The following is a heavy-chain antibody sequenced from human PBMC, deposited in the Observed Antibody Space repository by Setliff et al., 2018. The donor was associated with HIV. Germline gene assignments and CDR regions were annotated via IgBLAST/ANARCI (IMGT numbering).Heavy chain of an antibody. D-gene: IGHD3-9*01. CDR1: GYNFNNYW. V-gene: IGHV5-51*01. Sequence: ESLKISCEASGYNFNNYWIGWVRQMPGKGLEWMGVIYPGDSDTRYGPSFEGHVTISADRSLTTAYLQWSSLQASDTAMYYCIRRRRAPGTGNLESYWGQGTLVTVSS. J-gene: IGHJ4*02. CDR3: IRRRRAPGTGNLESY. CDR2: IYPGDSDT.